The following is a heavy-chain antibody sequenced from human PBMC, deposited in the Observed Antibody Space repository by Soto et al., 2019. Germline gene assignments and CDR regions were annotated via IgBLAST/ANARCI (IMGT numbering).Heavy chain of an antibody. V-gene: IGHV1-69*13. D-gene: IGHD3-22*01. CDR2: IIPIFGTA. J-gene: IGHJ5*02. CDR1: GGTFSSYA. Sequence: SVKVSCKASGGTFSSYAISWVRQAPGQGLEWMGGIIPIFGTANYAQKFQGRVTITADESTSTAYMELSSLRSEDTAVYYCASYYYDSSVYYGFDPWGQGTLVPVSS. CDR3: ASYYYDSSVYYGFDP.